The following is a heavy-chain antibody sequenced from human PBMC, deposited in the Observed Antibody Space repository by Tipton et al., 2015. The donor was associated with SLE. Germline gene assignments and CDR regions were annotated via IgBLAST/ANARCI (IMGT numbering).Heavy chain of an antibody. CDR1: NGSISTSSFY. V-gene: IGHV4-31*03. D-gene: IGHD3-10*01. Sequence: TLSLTCTVFNGSISTSSFYWGWIRQSPGKGPEWIGYIYNLGNTYYNPSLKSRLAISIDTSKNQFSLKLSPVTAADSAVYFCARRYYSDSGSLDFLYFVDVWGQGITVSVSS. CDR3: ARRYYSDSGSLDFLYFVDV. J-gene: IGHJ6*02. CDR2: IYNLGNT.